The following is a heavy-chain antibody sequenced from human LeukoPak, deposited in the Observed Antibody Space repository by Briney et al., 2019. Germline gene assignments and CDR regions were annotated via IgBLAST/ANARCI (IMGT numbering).Heavy chain of an antibody. CDR2: ISLRGLT. CDR1: GGSISGTNW. J-gene: IGHJ4*02. Sequence: PSETLSLTCGVSGGSISGTNWWSWVRQPPGQGLEWIGEISLRGLTNYNPSLRSRLTMSLDESKNQVSLNLTSVTAADTAVYYCAREGGFYRPLDYSGQGTLVTVSS. CDR3: AREGGFYRPLDY. D-gene: IGHD2/OR15-2a*01. V-gene: IGHV4-4*02.